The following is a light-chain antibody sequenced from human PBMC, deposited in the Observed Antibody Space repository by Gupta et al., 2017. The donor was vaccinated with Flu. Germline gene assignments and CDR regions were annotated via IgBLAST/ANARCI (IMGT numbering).Light chain of an antibody. J-gene: IGKJ1*01. V-gene: IGKV1-39*01. CDR2: AAS. CDR3: QQSDSIFGT. Sequence: DIQMTHSPSSLSASVGDRVTITCRASQSISSYLNWYQQKPGKAPKLLIYAASSLKSGVPSRFSGSGSGTDFTLTIRRLQPEDFATYYCQQSDSIFGTFGQGTKVETK. CDR1: QSISSY.